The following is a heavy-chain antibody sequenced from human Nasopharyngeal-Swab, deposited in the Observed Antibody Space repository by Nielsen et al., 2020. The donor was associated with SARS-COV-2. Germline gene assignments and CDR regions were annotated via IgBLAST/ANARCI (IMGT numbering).Heavy chain of an antibody. J-gene: IGHJ4*02. D-gene: IGHD2-2*02. V-gene: IGHV3-21*01. CDR2: ISSTGDYI. CDR3: ARNTPAMFAY. Sequence: GESLKISCAASGFTFNIYTMNWVRQPPGKGLEWVSAISSTGDYIYYAASVKGRFTISRDNVKNSLYLQMDNLRAEDTAVYYCARNTPAMFAYWGQGTLVTVSS. CDR1: GFTFNIYT.